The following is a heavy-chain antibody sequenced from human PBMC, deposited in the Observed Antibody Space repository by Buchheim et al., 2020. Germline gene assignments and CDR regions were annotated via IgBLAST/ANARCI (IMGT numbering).Heavy chain of an antibody. CDR1: GFTFSNYW. CDR2: IKSDGSEK. D-gene: IGHD6-19*01. CDR3: ARGGKIAVTTAAS. J-gene: IGHJ5*02. Sequence: QLVESGGGLVQPGGSLRLSCAASGFTFSNYWMSWVRQAQGKGLEWVANIKSDGSEKYYVDSVKGRFTISRDNAKKQLYLQMNSLRDEDTAVYYCARGGKIAVTTAASWGRGTL. V-gene: IGHV3-7*03.